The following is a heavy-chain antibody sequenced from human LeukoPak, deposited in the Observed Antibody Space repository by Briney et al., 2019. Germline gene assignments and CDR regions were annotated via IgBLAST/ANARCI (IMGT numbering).Heavy chain of an antibody. J-gene: IGHJ5*02. CDR3: AQSLGSSNWIGNWFDP. D-gene: IGHD6-13*01. Sequence: PSETLSLTCTVSGGSISSSSYYWGWVRQPPGKGLEWIGSIYYSGSTYYNPSLKSRVTISVDTSNNQFSLKLSSVTAADTALYYCAQSLGSSNWIGNWFDPWGQGTLVTVSS. CDR1: GGSISSSSYY. V-gene: IGHV4-39*01. CDR2: IYYSGST.